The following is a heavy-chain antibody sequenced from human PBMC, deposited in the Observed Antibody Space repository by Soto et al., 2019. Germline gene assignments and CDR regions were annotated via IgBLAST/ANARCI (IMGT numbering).Heavy chain of an antibody. Sequence: GASVKVSCKASGGTFSSYAISWVRQAPGQGLEWMGGIIPIFGTANYAQKFQGRVTITADKSTSTAYMELSSLRSEDTAVYYCARAWQQLVLPYYYYGMDVWGQGTTVTVSS. CDR3: ARAWQQLVLPYYYYGMDV. CDR2: IIPIFGTA. CDR1: GGTFSSYA. V-gene: IGHV1-69*06. D-gene: IGHD6-13*01. J-gene: IGHJ6*02.